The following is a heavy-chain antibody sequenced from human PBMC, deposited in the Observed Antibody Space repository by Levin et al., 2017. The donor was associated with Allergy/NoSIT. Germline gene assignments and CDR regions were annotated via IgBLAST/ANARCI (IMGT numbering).Heavy chain of an antibody. J-gene: IGHJ5*02. D-gene: IGHD3-10*01. CDR3: AQRESVSGDYYVFAP. V-gene: IGHV4-30-4*08. CDR2: IHYRGST. CDR1: GDSISRETYY. Sequence: SETLSLTCTVAGDSISRETYYWTWIRQSPGKGLEWIGYIHYRGSTYYNPSLKSRGVMSVDTAKNQFFLKVNPVTVADTAVYYWAQRESVSGDYYVFAPWGQGTQVIVSS.